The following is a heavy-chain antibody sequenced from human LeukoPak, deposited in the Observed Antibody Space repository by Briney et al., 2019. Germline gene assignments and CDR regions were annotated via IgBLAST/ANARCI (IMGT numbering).Heavy chain of an antibody. CDR3: AAFWSGYYGSGNY. J-gene: IGHJ4*02. CDR1: GYTFTSYD. D-gene: IGHD3-3*01. Sequence: ASVKVSCKASGYTFTSYDINWVRQATGQGLEWMGWMNPNSGNTGYAQKFQGRVTMTRNTSISTAYMELSSLRSEDTAVYYCAAFWSGYYGSGNYWAQGTLVTVSS. V-gene: IGHV1-8*01. CDR2: MNPNSGNT.